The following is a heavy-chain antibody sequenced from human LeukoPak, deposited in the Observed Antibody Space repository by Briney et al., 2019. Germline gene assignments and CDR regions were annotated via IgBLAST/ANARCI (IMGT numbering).Heavy chain of an antibody. CDR3: ARAFRGSGMSDY. V-gene: IGHV4-38-2*02. D-gene: IGHD3-10*01. CDR2: IHYSGNT. CDR1: GYSYSISSGYY. J-gene: IGHJ4*02. Sequence: RSSETLSLTCTVSGYSYSISSGYYWGWIRQPPGKGLEWIGSIHYSGNTYYNPPLKSRVNISVDTSKNQFSLKLSSVTAADTAVYYCARAFRGSGMSDYWGQGTLVTVSS.